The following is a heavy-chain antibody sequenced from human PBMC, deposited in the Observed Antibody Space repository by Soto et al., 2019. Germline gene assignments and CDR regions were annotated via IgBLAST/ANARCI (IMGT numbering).Heavy chain of an antibody. J-gene: IGHJ4*02. V-gene: IGHV3-23*01. CDR3: ARDLWRGQDC. D-gene: IGHD2-21*01. CDR1: GFTFSSYA. Sequence: EVQLLESGGGLVQPGGSLRLSCAASGFTFSSYAMSWVRQAPGKGLEWVSAISGSGGSTYYTDSVKGRFTISRDNSKNTLYLQMNGLGAEDAAVYYCARDLWRGQDCWGQGTLVHVSS. CDR2: ISGSGGST.